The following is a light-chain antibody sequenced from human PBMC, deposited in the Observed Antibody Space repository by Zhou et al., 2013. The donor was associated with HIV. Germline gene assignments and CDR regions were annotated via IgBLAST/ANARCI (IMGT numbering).Light chain of an antibody. CDR3: QQYATT. V-gene: IGKV3-20*01. Sequence: EIVLTQSPGTLSLSPGERATLSCRASQSVSSSYLAWYQQKPGQAPRLLIYGASNRATGIPDRFSGSGSGTDFTLTISRLEPEDFAVYYCQQYATTFGGGTKVEIK. CDR1: QSVSSSY. J-gene: IGKJ4*01. CDR2: GAS.